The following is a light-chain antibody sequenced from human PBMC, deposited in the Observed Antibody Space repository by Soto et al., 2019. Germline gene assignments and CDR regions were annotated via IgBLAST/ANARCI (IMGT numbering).Light chain of an antibody. V-gene: IGKV3-20*01. J-gene: IGKJ4*01. Sequence: EIVLTQSPGTLSLSPGERATLSCRASQSVSSSYLAWYQQKPGLAPRLLIYGASSRATGIPDRFSGSGSGTAFPLTISRLEAEDFAVYYCPQYGSSPPVTFGGGTKVEIK. CDR3: PQYGSSPPVT. CDR1: QSVSSSY. CDR2: GAS.